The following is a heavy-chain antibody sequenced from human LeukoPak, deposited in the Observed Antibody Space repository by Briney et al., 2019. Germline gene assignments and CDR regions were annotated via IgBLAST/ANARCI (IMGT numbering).Heavy chain of an antibody. CDR1: GYTFTGYY. CDR2: INPNSGGT. Sequence: ASVKVSCKASGYTFTGYYMHWVRQAPGQGLEWMGRINPNSGGTNYAQKFQGRVTMTRDTSISTAYMELSSLRSEDTAVYYCARGWSYDSSGWLAFDIWGQRTMVTVSS. V-gene: IGHV1-2*06. J-gene: IGHJ3*02. D-gene: IGHD3-22*01. CDR3: ARGWSYDSSGWLAFDI.